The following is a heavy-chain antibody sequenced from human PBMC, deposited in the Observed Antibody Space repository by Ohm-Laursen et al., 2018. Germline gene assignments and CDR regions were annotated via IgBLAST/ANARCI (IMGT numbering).Heavy chain of an antibody. CDR3: ARWFNSYGPYNVFDV. V-gene: IGHV4-59*08. D-gene: IGHD5-18*01. J-gene: IGHJ3*01. Sequence: SDTLSLTCIVSGGSISSYYWSWIRQPPGKGLEWIGYIYYSGSTNYNPSLKSRATISVDTSKKDFSLKLSSVTAADTAVYYCARWFNSYGPYNVFDVWGQGTMVSVSS. CDR2: IYYSGST. CDR1: GGSISSYY.